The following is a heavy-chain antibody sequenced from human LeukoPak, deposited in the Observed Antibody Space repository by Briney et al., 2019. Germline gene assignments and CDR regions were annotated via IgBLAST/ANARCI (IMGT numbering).Heavy chain of an antibody. CDR2: IYSGGST. D-gene: IGHD1-1*01. CDR1: GFTVSNNY. Sequence: GGSLRLSCEVSGFTVSNNYLSWVRQAPGKGLEWLSVIYSGGSTYYADSVKDRFTISRDNVKNTLDLQMNSLRGEDSAVYYCARLTGTLAFDFWGQGTMVIVSS. J-gene: IGHJ3*01. V-gene: IGHV3-66*01. CDR3: ARLTGTLAFDF.